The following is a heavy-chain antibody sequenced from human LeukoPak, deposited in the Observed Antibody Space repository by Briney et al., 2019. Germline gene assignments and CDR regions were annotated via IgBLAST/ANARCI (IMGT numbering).Heavy chain of an antibody. D-gene: IGHD6-13*01. Sequence: GGSLRLXCAASGFTFSNAWMSWVRQAPGKGLEWVGRIKSKTDGGTTDYAAPVKGRFTISRDDSKNTLYLQMNSLKTEDTAVYYCTTIPGYSSSWSGWGQGTLVTVSS. J-gene: IGHJ4*02. CDR3: TTIPGYSSSWSG. V-gene: IGHV3-15*01. CDR1: GFTFSNAW. CDR2: IKSKTDGGTT.